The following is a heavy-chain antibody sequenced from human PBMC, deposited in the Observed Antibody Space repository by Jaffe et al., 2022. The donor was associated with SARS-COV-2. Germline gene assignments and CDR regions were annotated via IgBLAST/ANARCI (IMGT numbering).Heavy chain of an antibody. Sequence: EVQLVESGGGLVQPGGSLRLSCAASGFTFSSYAMHWVRQAPGKGLEYVSAISSNGGSTYYANSVKGRFTISRDNSKNTLYLQMGSLRAEDMAVYYCARGSSSWWGWFDPWGQGTLVTVSS. J-gene: IGHJ5*02. D-gene: IGHD6-13*01. CDR1: GFTFSSYA. CDR2: ISSNGGST. V-gene: IGHV3-64*01. CDR3: ARGSSSWWGWFDP.